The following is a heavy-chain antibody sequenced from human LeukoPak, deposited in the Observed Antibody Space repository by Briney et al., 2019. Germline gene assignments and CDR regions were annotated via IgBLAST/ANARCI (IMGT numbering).Heavy chain of an antibody. V-gene: IGHV3-48*01. CDR3: ARDYKYAFDN. CDR1: GFTVSEYS. Sequence: PGGSLRLSCAASGFTVSEYSMNWVRQAPGEGREWISYIGIDSGNTNYADSVKGRFTISGDKAKNSLYLQLNSLRVEDTAVYYCARDYKYAFDNWGQGTLVTVSS. D-gene: IGHD5-24*01. CDR2: IGIDSGNT. J-gene: IGHJ4*02.